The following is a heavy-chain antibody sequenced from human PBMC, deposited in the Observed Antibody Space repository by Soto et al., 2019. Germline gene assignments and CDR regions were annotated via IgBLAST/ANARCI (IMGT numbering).Heavy chain of an antibody. D-gene: IGHD3-22*01. CDR1: GFTVSSNY. J-gene: IGHJ3*02. CDR2: IYSCGST. CDR3: AKVGGFYDSSGHDAFDI. Sequence: EVQLVESGGGLIQPGGSLRLSCAASGFTVSSNYMSWVRQAPGKGLEWVSVIYSCGSTYYADSVKGRFTISRDNSKNTLYLQMNSLRAEDTAVYYCAKVGGFYDSSGHDAFDIWGQGTMVTVSS. V-gene: IGHV3-53*01.